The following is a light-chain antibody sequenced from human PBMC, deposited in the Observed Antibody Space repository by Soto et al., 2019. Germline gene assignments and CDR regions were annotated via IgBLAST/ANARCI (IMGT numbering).Light chain of an antibody. CDR2: GAS. V-gene: IGKV1-5*01. J-gene: IGKJ2*01. CDR3: QQYKTYPMYT. Sequence: DIQMTQSPSTLPASVGDRVTITCRASQNINTWVAWYQQKPGKAPKFLISGASNLESGVPARFSGSGSGTEFTLTISSLQPDDVATYYCQQYKTYPMYTFGQGTKLEI. CDR1: QNINTW.